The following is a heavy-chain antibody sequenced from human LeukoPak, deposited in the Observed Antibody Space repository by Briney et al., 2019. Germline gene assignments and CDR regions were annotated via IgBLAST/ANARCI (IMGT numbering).Heavy chain of an antibody. Sequence: GASVTLSCKASGYTFTSYGISWVRQAPGQGLEWMGWISAYNGNTNYAQKLQGRVTMTTDTSKSTAYMELRSLRSDDAAVYYCARGDSSTSGWFDIWGQGTMVTVSS. J-gene: IGHJ3*02. CDR1: GYTFTSYG. D-gene: IGHD6-19*01. CDR2: ISAYNGNT. V-gene: IGHV1-18*01. CDR3: ARGDSSTSGWFDI.